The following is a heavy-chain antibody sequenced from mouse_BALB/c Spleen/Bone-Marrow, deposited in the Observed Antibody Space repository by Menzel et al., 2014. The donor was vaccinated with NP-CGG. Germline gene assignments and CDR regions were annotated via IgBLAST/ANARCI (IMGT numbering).Heavy chain of an antibody. CDR1: GFTFTDYY. CDR2: IRNEANGYTT. Sequence: EVKVEESGGGLVQPGGSLRLSCATSGFTFTDYYMNWVRQPPGKALEWLGFIRNEANGYTTEYSASAKGRFTVSRDNSQNILYLQMXTXXAEDSATYYCAXXXXXXXXXXXXQGTTLTVSS. V-gene: IGHV7-3*02. J-gene: IGHJ2*01. CDR3: AXXXXXXXXXX.